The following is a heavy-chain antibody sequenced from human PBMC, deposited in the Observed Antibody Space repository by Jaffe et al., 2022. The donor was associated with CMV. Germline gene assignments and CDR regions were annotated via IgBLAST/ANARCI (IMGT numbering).Heavy chain of an antibody. CDR2: IWYDGSNK. Sequence: QVQLVESGGGVVQPGRSLRLSCAASGFTFSSYGMHWVRQAPGKGLEWVAVIWYDGSNKYYADSVKGRFTISRDNSKNTLYLQMNSLRAEDTAVYYCARDPFYDYGDYVSFYYGMDVWGQGTTVTVSS. V-gene: IGHV3-33*01. CDR1: GFTFSSYG. J-gene: IGHJ6*02. CDR3: ARDPFYDYGDYVSFYYGMDV. D-gene: IGHD4-17*01.